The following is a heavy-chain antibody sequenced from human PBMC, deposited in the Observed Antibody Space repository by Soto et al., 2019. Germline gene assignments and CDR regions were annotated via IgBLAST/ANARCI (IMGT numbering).Heavy chain of an antibody. CDR1: GGTFSSYT. Sequence: QVQLVQSGAEVKKPGSSVKVSCKASGGTFSSYTISWVRQAPGQGLEWMGRIIPILGIANYAQKFQGRVTITAXKSTSTAYMXXXXXXXXXXXXXXXXXXXXXXAKNNWFDPWGQGTLVTVSS. CDR2: IIPILGIA. V-gene: IGHV1-69*02. CDR3: XXXXXXXAKNNWFDP. J-gene: IGHJ5*02. D-gene: IGHD2-15*01.